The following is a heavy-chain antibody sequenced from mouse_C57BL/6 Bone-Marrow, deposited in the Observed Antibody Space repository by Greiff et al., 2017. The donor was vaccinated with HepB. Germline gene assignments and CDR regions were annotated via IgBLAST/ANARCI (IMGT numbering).Heavy chain of an antibody. CDR1: GFTFSSYA. CDR3: ARGRSNPYFDY. Sequence: EVQLVESGGGLVKPGGSLKLSCAASGFTFSSYAMSWVRQTPEKRLEWVATISDGGSYTYYPDNVKGRFTISRDNAKNNLYLQMSHLKSEDTAMYYCARGRSNPYFDYWGQGTTLTVSS. CDR2: ISDGGSYT. V-gene: IGHV5-4*01. D-gene: IGHD2-5*01. J-gene: IGHJ2*01.